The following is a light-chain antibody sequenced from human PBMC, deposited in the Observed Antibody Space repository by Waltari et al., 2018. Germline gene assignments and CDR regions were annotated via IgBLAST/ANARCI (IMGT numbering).Light chain of an antibody. J-gene: IGKJ1*01. CDR3: QQYNSYPWT. CDR1: QSVTNW. Sequence: DTQLTQSPSTLSASVGDRVTITCRARQSVTNWLAWYQQQPGKAPKLLIYEAVKLDSGVPSRFSGGGSGTHFTLTITSLQPDDVASYYCQQYNSYPWTFGPGTKVEI. V-gene: IGKV1-5*01. CDR2: EAV.